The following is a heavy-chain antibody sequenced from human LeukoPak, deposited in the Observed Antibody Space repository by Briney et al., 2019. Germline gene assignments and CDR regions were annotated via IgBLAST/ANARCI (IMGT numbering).Heavy chain of an antibody. CDR3: ARTQGNDAFDI. Sequence: KPSETLSLTCAVYGGSFSGYYWSWIRQPPGKGLEWIGYIYYSGSTYYNPSLKSRVTISVDTSKNQFSLKLSSVTAADTAVYYCARTQGNDAFDIWGQGTMVTVSS. CDR1: GGSFSGYY. J-gene: IGHJ3*02. D-gene: IGHD1-1*01. CDR2: IYYSGST. V-gene: IGHV4-34*01.